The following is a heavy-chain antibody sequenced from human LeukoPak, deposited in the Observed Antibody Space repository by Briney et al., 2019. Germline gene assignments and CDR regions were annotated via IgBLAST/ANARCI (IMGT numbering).Heavy chain of an antibody. D-gene: IGHD3-10*01. CDR2: THYRGDI. V-gene: IGHV4-59*02. J-gene: IGHJ4*02. CDR1: GASVSSDY. CDR3: GRNLGSGSDH. Sequence: QTSETLSLTCSASGASVSSDYWNWIRQSPGRGLEWIGYTHYRGDINYNPSLKSRLTMSVDASSNQVSLKLSSVTAADAAVYYCGRNLGSGSDHWGQGTLVTASS.